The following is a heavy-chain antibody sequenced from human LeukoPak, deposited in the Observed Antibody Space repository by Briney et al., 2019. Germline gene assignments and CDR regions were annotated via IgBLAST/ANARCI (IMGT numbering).Heavy chain of an antibody. V-gene: IGHV3-33*03. D-gene: IGHD6-19*01. Sequence: PGGSLRLSCAASGFTFSSYGMHWVRQAPGKGLEWVAVIWYDGSNKYYADSVKGRFTISRDNSKNSLYLQMNSLRTEDTALYYCVKDGSIVYTSDWYKGGLDCWGQGTLVTVSS. CDR3: VKDGSIVYTSDWYKGGLDC. CDR2: IWYDGSNK. J-gene: IGHJ4*02. CDR1: GFTFSSYG.